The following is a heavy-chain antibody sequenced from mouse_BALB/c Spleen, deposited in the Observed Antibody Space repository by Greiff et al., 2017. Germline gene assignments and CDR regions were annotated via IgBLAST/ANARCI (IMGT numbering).Heavy chain of an antibody. CDR1: GFTFSSFG. V-gene: IGHV5-17*02. Sequence: EVKLVESGGGLVQPGGSRKLSCAASGFTFSSFGMHWVRQAPEQGLEWVAYISSGSSTIYYADTVKGRFTISRDNPKNTLFLQMTSLRSEDTAMYYCARWGGSSGYYAMDYWGQGTSVTVSS. J-gene: IGHJ4*01. D-gene: IGHD3-1*01. CDR3: ARWGGSSGYYAMDY. CDR2: ISSGSSTI.